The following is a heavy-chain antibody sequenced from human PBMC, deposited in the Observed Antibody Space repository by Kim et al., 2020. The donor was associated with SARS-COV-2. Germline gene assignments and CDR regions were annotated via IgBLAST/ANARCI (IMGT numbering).Heavy chain of an antibody. Sequence: NTNYAQKLQGRVTMTTDTSTSTAYMELRSLRSDDTAVYYCARDWDSSTENWGPGTLVTVSS. J-gene: IGHJ4*02. V-gene: IGHV1-18*01. CDR3: ARDWDSSTEN. D-gene: IGHD6-13*01. CDR2: NT.